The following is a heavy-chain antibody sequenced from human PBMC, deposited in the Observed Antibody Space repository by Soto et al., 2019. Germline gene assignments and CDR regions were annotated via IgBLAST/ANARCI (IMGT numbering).Heavy chain of an antibody. CDR2: IYHSGST. CDR1: GGSISSGGYS. D-gene: IGHD2-8*01. Sequence: PSETLSLTCAVSGGSISSGGYSWSWIRQPPGKGLEWIGYIYHSGSTYYNPSLKSRVTISVDRSKNQFSLKLSSVTVADTAVYYCARVIPPHCTNGVCYIGRPTWFDPWGQGTLVTVSS. V-gene: IGHV4-30-2*01. CDR3: ARVIPPHCTNGVCYIGRPTWFDP. J-gene: IGHJ5*02.